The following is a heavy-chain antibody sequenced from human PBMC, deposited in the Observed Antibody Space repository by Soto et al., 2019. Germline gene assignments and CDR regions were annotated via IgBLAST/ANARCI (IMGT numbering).Heavy chain of an antibody. V-gene: IGHV4-30-4*01. D-gene: IGHD5-18*01. CDR3: ARGGYSTLDTDMVLPRSFDY. CDR2: IYYSGST. CDR1: GGSISSGNYY. Sequence: SETLSLTCTVSGGSISSGNYYWSWIRQPPGKGLEWIGYIYYSGSTYYNPSLKSRVTISVDTSKNQFSLKLSSVTAADTAVYYCARGGYSTLDTDMVLPRSFDYWGQGTLVTVSS. J-gene: IGHJ4*01.